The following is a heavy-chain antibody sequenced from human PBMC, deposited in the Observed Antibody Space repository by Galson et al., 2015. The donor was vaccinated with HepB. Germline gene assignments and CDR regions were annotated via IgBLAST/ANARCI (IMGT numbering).Heavy chain of an antibody. CDR3: ARAPDLAAAGTAAPFDY. J-gene: IGHJ4*02. V-gene: IGHV4-39*07. CDR1: GGSISSSSYY. CDR2: IYYSGST. D-gene: IGHD6-13*01. Sequence: SETLSLTCTVSGGSISSSSYYWGWIRQPPGKGLEWIGSIYYSGSTYYNPSLKCRVTISVDTSKNQFSLKLSSVTAADTAVYYCARAPDLAAAGTAAPFDYWGQGTLVTVSS.